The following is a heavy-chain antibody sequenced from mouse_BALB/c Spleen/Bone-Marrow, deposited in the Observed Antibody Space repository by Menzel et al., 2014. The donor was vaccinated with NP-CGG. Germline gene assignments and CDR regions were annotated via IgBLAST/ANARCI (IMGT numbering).Heavy chain of an antibody. V-gene: IGHV14-3*02. J-gene: IGHJ1*01. D-gene: IGHD2-2*01. CDR1: GFNIKDTY. CDR2: IDPASGDT. Sequence: EVKLQESGAELVKPGASVKLSCTASGFNIKDTYIHWVMQRPEQGLAWIGRIDPASGDTKFDPKFQGKATITADTSSNTAYLQVTSLTSEDTAVYYCARVNPWYFDVWRAGTTVTVSS. CDR3: ARVNPWYFDV.